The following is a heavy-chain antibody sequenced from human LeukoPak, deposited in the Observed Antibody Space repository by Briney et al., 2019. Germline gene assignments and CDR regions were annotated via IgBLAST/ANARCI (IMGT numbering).Heavy chain of an antibody. CDR3: ARMNDQEDHVAYFDP. V-gene: IGHV5-51*01. CDR2: IYPGDSDT. J-gene: IGHJ5*02. CDR1: GYKFTNFW. D-gene: IGHD2-15*01. Sequence: GQSLKISCKASGYKFTNFWIGWVRQMPGKGLEWMGIIYPGDSDTTYSPSFQGQVTISVDKSINTAYLQWGSLKASDTAMYYCARMNDQEDHVAYFDPWGQETRVTVSS.